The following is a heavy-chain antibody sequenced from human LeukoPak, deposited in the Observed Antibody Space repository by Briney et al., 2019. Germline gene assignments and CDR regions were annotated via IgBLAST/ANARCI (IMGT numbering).Heavy chain of an antibody. CDR1: GFTFSSYS. Sequence: TGGSLRLSCAASGFTFSSYSMNWVRQAPGKGLEWVSSISTSSIYIYYADSVKGRFTISRDNAKNSLFLQMNSLRAEDTAVYYCARNLYTMGSTDAFDIWGQGTMVTVSS. CDR2: ISTSSIYI. V-gene: IGHV3-21*01. J-gene: IGHJ3*02. CDR3: ARNLYTMGSTDAFDI. D-gene: IGHD1-26*01.